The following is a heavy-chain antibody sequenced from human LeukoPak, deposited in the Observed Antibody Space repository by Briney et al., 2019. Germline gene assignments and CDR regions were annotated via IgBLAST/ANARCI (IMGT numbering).Heavy chain of an antibody. D-gene: IGHD3-22*01. CDR3: ARDRNYYDGSGYPDY. V-gene: IGHV1-69*04. CDR2: IIPILGIA. J-gene: IGHJ4*02. Sequence: ASVKVSCKASGGTFSSYAISWVRQAPGQGLEWMGRIIPILGIANYAQKFQGRVTITADKSTSTAYMELSSLRSEDTAVYYCARDRNYYDGSGYPDYWGQGTLVTVSS. CDR1: GGTFSSYA.